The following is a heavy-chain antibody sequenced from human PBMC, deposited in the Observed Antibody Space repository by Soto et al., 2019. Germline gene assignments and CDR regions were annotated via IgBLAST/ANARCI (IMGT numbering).Heavy chain of an antibody. CDR2: IYYSGST. V-gene: IGHV4-59*01. CDR3: ARVLEASWFDP. J-gene: IGHJ5*02. CDR1: GGSISSYY. Sequence: SETLSLTCTVSGGSISSYYWSWIRQPPGKGLEWIGYIYYSGSTNYNPSLKSRVTISVDTSKNQFSLKLSSVTAADTAVYYRARVLEASWFDPWGQGTLVTVSS.